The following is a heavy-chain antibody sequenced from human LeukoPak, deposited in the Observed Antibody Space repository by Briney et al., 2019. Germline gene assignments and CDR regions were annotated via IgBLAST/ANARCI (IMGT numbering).Heavy chain of an antibody. D-gene: IGHD3-22*01. CDR3: ARPSSSYYYGLDN. J-gene: IGHJ4*02. CDR1: GYSFPNYW. V-gene: IGHV5-51*01. Sequence: GESLKISCKGSGYSFPNYWIAWVRQMPGKGLEYMGIIYPDDSDTRHSPSFQGQVTISADKSISTAYLQWSSLKASDTAMYYCARPSSSYYYGLDNWGQGTLVTVSS. CDR2: IYPDDSDT.